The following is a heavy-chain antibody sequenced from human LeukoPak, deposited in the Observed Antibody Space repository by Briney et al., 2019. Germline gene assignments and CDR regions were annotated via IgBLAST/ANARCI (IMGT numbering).Heavy chain of an antibody. CDR3: ARAGYSSNWFDP. CDR2: IYTSGST. V-gene: IGHV4-61*02. D-gene: IGHD6-13*01. J-gene: IGHJ5*02. Sequence: PSETLSLTCTVSGGSISSGSYYWSWIRQPARKGLEWIGRIYTSGSTNYNPSLKSRVTISVDTSKNQFSLKLSSVAAADTAVYYCARAGYSSNWFDPWGQGTLVTVSS. CDR1: GGSISSGSYY.